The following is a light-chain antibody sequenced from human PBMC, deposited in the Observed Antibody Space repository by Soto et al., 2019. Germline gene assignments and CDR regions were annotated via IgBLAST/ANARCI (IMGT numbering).Light chain of an antibody. J-gene: IGKJ2*01. Sequence: DVVMTQSPLFLPVTLGEPASISCRSSQSLVYSDGNTYLDWFHQRPGQSPRRLIYRASNRDTGVPDRLSGSWSGTSLTLKISRVEAEDVGVYYCLQAKFWQPVTFGQGTKFEI. CDR2: RAS. V-gene: IGKV2-30*01. CDR1: QSLVYSDGNTY. CDR3: LQAKFWQPVT.